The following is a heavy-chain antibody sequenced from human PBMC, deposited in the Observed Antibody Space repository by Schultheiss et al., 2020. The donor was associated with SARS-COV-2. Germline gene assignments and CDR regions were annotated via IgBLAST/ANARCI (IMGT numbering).Heavy chain of an antibody. CDR1: GYTFTSYG. CDR3: AREDGVVTIPYNWFDP. CDR2: INPNSGGT. D-gene: IGHD3-3*01. V-gene: IGHV1-2*04. Sequence: GESLKISCKASGYTFTSYGISWVRQAPGQGLEWMGWINPNSGGTNYAQKFQGWVTMTRDTSISTAYMELSRLRSDDTAVYYCAREDGVVTIPYNWFDPWGQGTLVTVSS. J-gene: IGHJ5*02.